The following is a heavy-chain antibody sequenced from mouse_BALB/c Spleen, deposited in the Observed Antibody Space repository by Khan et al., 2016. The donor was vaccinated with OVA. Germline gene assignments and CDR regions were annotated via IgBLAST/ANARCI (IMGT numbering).Heavy chain of an antibody. Sequence: EVDLVESGGAFFTPGFSLQLSCASSGFPVSTYGMSWLLQTPDTRLESLATINTGGDSPYNIAHVKGRFTISRDNAENILYLQMTSLRSEDTAMYCCARLAYYYNSEAFAYWGQGTLVTVSA. J-gene: IGHJ3*01. CDR2: INTGGDSP. V-gene: IGHV5-6*01. CDR1: GFPVSTYG. CDR3: ARLAYYYNSEAFAY. D-gene: IGHD1-1*02.